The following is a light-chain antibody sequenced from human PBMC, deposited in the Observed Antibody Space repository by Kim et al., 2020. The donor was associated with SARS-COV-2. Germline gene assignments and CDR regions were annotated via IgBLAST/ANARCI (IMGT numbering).Light chain of an antibody. V-gene: IGKV1-5*03. CDR3: HQYNSYSPWT. CDR1: QSISSW. CDR2: KAS. Sequence: ASVGSRVTITCRASQSISSWLAWYQQKPGKAPKVLISKASSLQSGVPSRFSGSGSGTEFTLTISSLQPDDFATYYCHQYNSYSPWTFGQGTKLEIK. J-gene: IGKJ1*01.